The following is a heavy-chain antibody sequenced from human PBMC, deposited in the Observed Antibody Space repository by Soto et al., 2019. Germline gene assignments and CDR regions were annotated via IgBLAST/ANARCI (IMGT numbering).Heavy chain of an antibody. Sequence: EVQLVESGGGLVQPGGSLKLSCAASGFTFSDSAMHWVRQASGKGLEWVGRIRSKPNTDATAYAASVKGRFTISRDDSKNTEYLQMNRLKTEDTAVYYCTRHVDCSGGSCYSGYYYYMDVWGKGTTVTVSS. CDR2: IRSKPNTDAT. CDR3: TRHVDCSGGSCYSGYYYYMDV. CDR1: GFTFSDSA. J-gene: IGHJ6*03. D-gene: IGHD2-15*01. V-gene: IGHV3-73*01.